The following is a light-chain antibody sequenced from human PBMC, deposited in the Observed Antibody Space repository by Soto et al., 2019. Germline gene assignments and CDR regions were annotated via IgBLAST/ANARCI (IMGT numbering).Light chain of an antibody. CDR2: GAS. CDR1: QSVSSNY. CDR3: QHYDSSPWT. J-gene: IGKJ1*01. V-gene: IGKV3-20*01. Sequence: EIVLTQSPGTLSLSPGERATLSCMASQSVSSNYLAWYQQKPGQAPRLLIYGASARATGIPDRFSGSGSGTDFTLTISRLEPEDFAVYFCQHYDSSPWTFGQGTKVEIK.